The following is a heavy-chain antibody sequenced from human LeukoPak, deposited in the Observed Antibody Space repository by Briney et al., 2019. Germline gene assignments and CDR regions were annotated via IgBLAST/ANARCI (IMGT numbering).Heavy chain of an antibody. D-gene: IGHD2-15*01. CDR3: ARGGGSLQTNAFDI. CDR1: GFTVSSNY. CDR2: IYSGGST. V-gene: IGHV3-66*01. J-gene: IGHJ3*02. Sequence: GGSLRLSCAASGFTVSSNYMSWVRQAPGKGLEWVSVIYSGGSTYYADSVKGRFTISRDNSKNTLYLQMNSLRAEDTAVYYCARGGGSLQTNAFDIWGQGTMVTVSS.